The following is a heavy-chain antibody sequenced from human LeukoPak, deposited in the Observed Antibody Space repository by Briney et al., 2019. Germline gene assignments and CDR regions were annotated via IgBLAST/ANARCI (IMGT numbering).Heavy chain of an antibody. CDR3: AKDVASAKSSRGYCSGGSCPRNYNY. V-gene: IGHV3-23*01. D-gene: IGHD2-15*01. Sequence: GGSLRLSCAASGFTFSSYAMSWVRQAPGKGLECVSAISGSGGSTYYADSVKGRFTISRENSKNTLYLQMNSLRAEDTAVYYCAKDVASAKSSRGYCSGGSCPRNYNYWGQGTLVTVSS. CDR1: GFTFSSYA. CDR2: ISGSGGST. J-gene: IGHJ4*02.